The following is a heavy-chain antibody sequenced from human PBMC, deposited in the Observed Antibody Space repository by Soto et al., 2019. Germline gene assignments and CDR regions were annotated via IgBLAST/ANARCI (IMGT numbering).Heavy chain of an antibody. CDR3: ARGQTPRGRGGFYYYYYGMDV. CDR2: INHSGST. CDR1: GGSFSGYY. J-gene: IGHJ6*02. Sequence: QVQLQQWGAGLLKPSETLSLTCAVYGGSFSGYYWSWIRQPPGKGLEWIGEINHSGSTNYNPSLKSRVTISVDTSKNQFSLKLSSVTAADTAVYYCARGQTPRGRGGFYYYYYGMDVWGQGTTVTVSS. V-gene: IGHV4-34*01. D-gene: IGHD6-25*01.